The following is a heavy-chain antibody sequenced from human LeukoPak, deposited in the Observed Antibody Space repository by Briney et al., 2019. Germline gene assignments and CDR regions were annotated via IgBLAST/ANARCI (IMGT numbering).Heavy chain of an antibody. V-gene: IGHV4-61*02. CDR1: GGSISSGSYY. Sequence: SETLSLTCTVSGGSISSGSYYWRRIRQPAGKGLEWIGRIYTSGSTNYNPSLKSRVTISVDTSKNQFSLKLSSATAADTAVYYCAREEANSGCLDYSGQGTLVTVSS. D-gene: IGHD7-27*01. CDR2: IYTSGST. J-gene: IGHJ4*02. CDR3: AREEANSGCLDY.